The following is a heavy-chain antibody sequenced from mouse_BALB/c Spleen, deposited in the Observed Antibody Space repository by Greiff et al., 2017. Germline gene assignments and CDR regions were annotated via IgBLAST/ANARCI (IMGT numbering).Heavy chain of an antibody. D-gene: IGHD1-3*01. CDR2: IWAGGST. V-gene: IGHV2-9*02. Sequence: VKLMESGPGLVAPSQSLSITCTVSGFSLTSYGVHWVRQPPGKGLEWLGVIWAGGSTNYNSALMSRLSISKDNSKSQVFLKMNSLQTDDTAMYYCARDKGAGPFAYWGQGTLVTVSA. CDR1: GFSLTSYG. CDR3: ARDKGAGPFAY. J-gene: IGHJ3*01.